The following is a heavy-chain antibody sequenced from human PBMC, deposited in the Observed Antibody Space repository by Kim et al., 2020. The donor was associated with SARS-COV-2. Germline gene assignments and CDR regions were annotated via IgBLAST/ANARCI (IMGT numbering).Heavy chain of an antibody. CDR1: GYTFTSYY. J-gene: IGHJ5*02. D-gene: IGHD6-13*01. CDR3: ARDPIAAAGGGWFDP. CDR2: INPSGGST. Sequence: ASVKVSCKASGYTFTSYYMHWVRQAPGQGLEWMGIINPSGGSTSYAQKFQGRVTMTRDTSTSTVYMELSSLRSEDTAVYYCARDPIAAAGGGWFDPWGQGTLVTVSS. V-gene: IGHV1-46*01.